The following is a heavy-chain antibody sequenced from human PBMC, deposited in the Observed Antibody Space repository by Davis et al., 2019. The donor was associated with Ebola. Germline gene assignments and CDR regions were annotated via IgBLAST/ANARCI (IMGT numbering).Heavy chain of an antibody. V-gene: IGHV1-69*13. CDR2: IIPIFGTA. CDR3: ARELLDYSKNKLYYYYGMDV. J-gene: IGHJ6*02. Sequence: AASVKVSFKASGGTFSSNAISWVRQAPGQGLEWMGGIIPIFGTANYAQKFQGRVTITADESTSTAYMELNSLRSEDSAVFYCARELLDYSKNKLYYYYGMDVWGQGTTVTVSS. CDR1: GGTFSSNA. D-gene: IGHD4-11*01.